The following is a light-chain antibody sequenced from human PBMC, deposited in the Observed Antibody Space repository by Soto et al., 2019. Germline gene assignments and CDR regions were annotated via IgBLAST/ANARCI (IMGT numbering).Light chain of an antibody. V-gene: IGKV3-20*01. J-gene: IGKJ2*01. CDR2: GAS. Sequence: EMVLTQSPGTLSLSPGERATLSCRASQSVSSSYLAWYQQKPGQAPRLLIYGASSRATGIPDRFSGSGSGTDFTLTISSLEPEDFAVDYCQQYGSSPSMYTFGQGTQREIK. CDR1: QSVSSSY. CDR3: QQYGSSPSMYT.